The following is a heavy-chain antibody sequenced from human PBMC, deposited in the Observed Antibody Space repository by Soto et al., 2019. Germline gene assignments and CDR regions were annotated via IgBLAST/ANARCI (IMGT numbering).Heavy chain of an antibody. Sequence: GESLKISCKGSGYSFTSYWISWVRQMPGKGLEWMGRIDPSDSYTNYSPSFQGHVTISADKSISTAYLQWSSLKASDTAMYYCARQGITMVRGVNYDMDVWGQGTTVTVSS. CDR3: ARQGITMVRGVNYDMDV. D-gene: IGHD3-10*01. CDR2: IDPSDSYT. J-gene: IGHJ6*03. V-gene: IGHV5-10-1*01. CDR1: GYSFTSYW.